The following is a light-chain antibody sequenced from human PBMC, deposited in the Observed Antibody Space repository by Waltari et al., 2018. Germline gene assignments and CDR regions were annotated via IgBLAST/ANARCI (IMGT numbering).Light chain of an antibody. CDR3: AAWDDSLSGGV. V-gene: IGLV1-47*01. CDR1: SSNIGSNY. J-gene: IGLJ2*01. CDR2: RNN. Sequence: QSVLTQPPSASGTPGQRVTISCSGSSSNIGSNYVYWYQQLPGTAPKLLIYRNNHRPPGVPDRFPGSKSGTSASLAISGLRSEDEADYYCAAWDDSLSGGVFGGGTKLTVL.